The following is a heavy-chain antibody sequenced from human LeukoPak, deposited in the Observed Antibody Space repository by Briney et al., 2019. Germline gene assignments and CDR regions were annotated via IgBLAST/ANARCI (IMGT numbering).Heavy chain of an antibody. CDR1: GYTFTSYY. V-gene: IGHV1-46*01. Sequence: ASVKVSCKASGYTFTSYYMHWVRQAPGQGLEWMGIINPSGGSTSHAQKFQGRVTMTRDTSTSTVYMELSSLRSEDTAVYYCAREGGGSGSYSPFDYWGQGTLVTVSS. CDR2: INPSGGST. J-gene: IGHJ4*02. CDR3: AREGGGSGSYSPFDY. D-gene: IGHD3-10*01.